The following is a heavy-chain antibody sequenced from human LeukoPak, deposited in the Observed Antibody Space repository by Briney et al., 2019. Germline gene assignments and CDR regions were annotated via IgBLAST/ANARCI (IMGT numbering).Heavy chain of an antibody. V-gene: IGHV3-30*03. CDR1: GFTFSSYG. J-gene: IGHJ6*02. CDR2: ISYDGSNK. Sequence: GRSLRLSCAASGFTFSSYGMHWVRQAPGKGLEWVAVISYDGSNKYYADSVKGRFTISRDNSKNTLYLQMNSLRSDDTAVYYCASMRYSSSYLGYYYYGMDVWGQGTTVTVSS. D-gene: IGHD6-13*01. CDR3: ASMRYSSSYLGYYYYGMDV.